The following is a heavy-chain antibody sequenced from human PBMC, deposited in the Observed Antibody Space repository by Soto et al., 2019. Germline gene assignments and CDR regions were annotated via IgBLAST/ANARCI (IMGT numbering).Heavy chain of an antibody. J-gene: IGHJ6*02. CDR2: ITSSGSII. CDR3: TRPTPLDILTGYSPQRNYAYGMGV. CDR1: ECTIVDHG. D-gene: IGHD3-9*01. Sequence: MILCCGVSECTIVDHGIRCIRQTTGKGLEWDSSITSSGSIIYYADSLKGRFTISRDNAKNTLYLQMNSLKTEDTAVYYCTRPTPLDILTGYSPQRNYAYGMGVRGQPTSVTVSS. V-gene: IGHV3-11*01.